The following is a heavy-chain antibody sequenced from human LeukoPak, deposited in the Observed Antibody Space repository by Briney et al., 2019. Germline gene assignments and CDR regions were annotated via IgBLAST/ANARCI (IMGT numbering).Heavy chain of an antibody. CDR3: ARAREITVSGTDYFDY. J-gene: IGHJ4*02. D-gene: IGHD6-19*01. CDR1: GFTFSNYW. Sequence: GGSLRLSCAVSGFTFSNYWMTWVRQAPGKGLEWVANIKHDGSGTSYMDTVRVRFTISRDNARNSLSLQMTSLRAEDTAVYYCARAREITVSGTDYFDYWGQGTLVTVSS. CDR2: IKHDGSGT. V-gene: IGHV3-7*01.